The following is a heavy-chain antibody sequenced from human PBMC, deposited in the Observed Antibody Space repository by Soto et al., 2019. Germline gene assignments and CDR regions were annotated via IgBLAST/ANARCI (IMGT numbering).Heavy chain of an antibody. CDR3: ARSEVRGVVNYYYGMDV. D-gene: IGHD3-10*01. Sequence: SETLSLTCTVSGGSVSSGSYYWSWIRQPPGKGLEWIGYIYYSGSTNYNPSLKSRVTISVGTSKNQFSLKLSSVTAADTAVYYCARSEVRGVVNYYYGMDVWGQGTTVTVSS. CDR1: GGSVSSGSYY. J-gene: IGHJ6*02. CDR2: IYYSGST. V-gene: IGHV4-61*01.